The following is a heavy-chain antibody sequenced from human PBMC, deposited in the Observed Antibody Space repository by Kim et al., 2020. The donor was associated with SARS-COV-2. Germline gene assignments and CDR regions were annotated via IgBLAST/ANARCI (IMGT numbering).Heavy chain of an antibody. Sequence: TGYAQKCRGRITITRDTSINTAYMELSRLTSEDTAVYYCVRKVWFDPWGQGTLVIVSS. CDR3: VRKVWFDP. J-gene: IGHJ5*02. CDR2: T. V-gene: IGHV1-8*01.